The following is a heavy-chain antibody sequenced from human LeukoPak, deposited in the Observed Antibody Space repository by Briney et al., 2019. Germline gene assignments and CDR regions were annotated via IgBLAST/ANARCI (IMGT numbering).Heavy chain of an antibody. J-gene: IGHJ6*03. CDR1: GLTFSSYA. CDR3: AKPKMVTDYYYYMDV. D-gene: IGHD5-18*01. V-gene: IGHV3-23*01. Sequence: GGSLRLSFSASGLTFSSYAMSWVRQAPGKGLEWVSAISGSGGSTYYADSVKGRFTISRDNSKNTLYLQMNSLRAEDTAVYYCAKPKMVTDYYYYMDVWGKGTTVTVSS. CDR2: ISGSGGST.